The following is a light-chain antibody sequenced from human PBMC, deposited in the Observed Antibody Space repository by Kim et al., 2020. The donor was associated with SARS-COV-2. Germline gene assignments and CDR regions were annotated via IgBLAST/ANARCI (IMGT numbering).Light chain of an antibody. CDR3: QQYYSFPYT. V-gene: IGKV1-5*03. J-gene: IGKJ2*01. CDR1: QSISKY. CDR2: ETS. Sequence: SASIEDRVTFTCRAIQSISKYLAWYQQKPGKAPKLLICETSSLQIGVPSRFSGSRSGTEFILTISSLQADDFATYHCQQYYSFPYTFGQRTKLEI.